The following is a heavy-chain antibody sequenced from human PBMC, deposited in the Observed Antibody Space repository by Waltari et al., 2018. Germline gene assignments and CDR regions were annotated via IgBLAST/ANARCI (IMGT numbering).Heavy chain of an antibody. Sequence: QMQLVQSGPEVKKPGTSVKVSCKASGFTFTSSAMPWVRQARGQRLEWIGWIVVGSGNTNYAQKFQERVTITRDMSTNTAYMELSSLRSEDTAVYYCAAGELDGSGSYRYWGQGTLVTVSS. CDR2: IVVGSGNT. V-gene: IGHV1-58*02. D-gene: IGHD3-10*01. CDR3: AAGELDGSGSYRY. J-gene: IGHJ4*02. CDR1: GFTFTSSA.